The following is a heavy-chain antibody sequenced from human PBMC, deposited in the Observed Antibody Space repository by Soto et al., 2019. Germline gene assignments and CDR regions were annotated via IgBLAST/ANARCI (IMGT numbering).Heavy chain of an antibody. J-gene: IGHJ4*02. V-gene: IGHV3-23*01. CDR3: AKDRYLDHDSRGYLFDN. CDR2: ISRYGDFT. Sequence: EVQLLESGGDLIQPGGSLRLSCAASGFTFNIYAMTWVRQAPGKGLEWVSAISRYGDFTYYADSVEGRFTISGDNSKNTLYLQMTSLRAEDTAVYNCAKDRYLDHDSRGYLFDNWGQGTLVTVSS. D-gene: IGHD3-22*01. CDR1: GFTFNIYA.